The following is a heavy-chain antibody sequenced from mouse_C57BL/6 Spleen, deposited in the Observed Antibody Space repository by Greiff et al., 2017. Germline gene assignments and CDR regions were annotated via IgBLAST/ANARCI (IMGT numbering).Heavy chain of an antibody. CDR3: ARSRGKLRPFDY. D-gene: IGHD3-2*02. CDR2: INPGSGGT. J-gene: IGHJ2*01. Sequence: QVQLQQSGAELVRPGTSVKVSCKASGYAFTNYLIEWVKQRPGQGLEWIGVINPGSGGTNYNEKFKGKATLTADKSSSTAYMQLSSLTSEDSAVYFCARSRGKLRPFDYWGQGTTLTVSS. V-gene: IGHV1-54*01. CDR1: GYAFTNYL.